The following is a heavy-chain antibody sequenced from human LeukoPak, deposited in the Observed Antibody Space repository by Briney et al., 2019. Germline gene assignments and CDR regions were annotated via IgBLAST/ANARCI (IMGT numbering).Heavy chain of an antibody. J-gene: IGHJ4*02. Sequence: GGSLRLSCAASGFTFSSYWMHWVRQAPGKGPEWVSGISGNGASTHYADSVKGRFTIFRDNSKNTLYLQMNSLRVEDTAVYYCAKEDYANSGYYYHYWGQGTLSPSPQ. CDR3: AKEDYANSGYYYHY. CDR2: ISGNGAST. D-gene: IGHD3-22*01. CDR1: GFTFSSYW. V-gene: IGHV3-23*01.